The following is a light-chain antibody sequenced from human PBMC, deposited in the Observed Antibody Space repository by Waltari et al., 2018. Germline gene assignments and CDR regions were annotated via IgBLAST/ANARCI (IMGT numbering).Light chain of an antibody. CDR3: QQYDSIVLT. Sequence: EIVLTQSPGTLSLSPGERATLSCRASQSVSSISLSWYQQKAGQPPRLLIYGVSSRATGIPDRFRGSGSGTDFTLTISRLEPEDFAVYYCQQYDSIVLTFGGGTKVEI. V-gene: IGKV3-20*01. CDR2: GVS. J-gene: IGKJ4*01. CDR1: QSVSSIS.